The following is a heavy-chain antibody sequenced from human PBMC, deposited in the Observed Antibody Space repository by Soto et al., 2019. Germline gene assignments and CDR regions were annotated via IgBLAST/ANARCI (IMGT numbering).Heavy chain of an antibody. J-gene: IGHJ6*02. CDR1: GFTFSAFD. CDR2: IRTKANNYAT. CDR3: SRRSERDYYQYGMSV. V-gene: IGHV3-73*01. Sequence: EEQLVESGGGVDQPGGSLKLSCAGSGFTFSAFDVNWVRQVSGKGQEWVGRIRTKANNYATASDASQRGKFTVSRDDSTNTAYLQMNSLETEDTAVYYCSRRSERDYYQYGMSVWGQGPTVTVSS.